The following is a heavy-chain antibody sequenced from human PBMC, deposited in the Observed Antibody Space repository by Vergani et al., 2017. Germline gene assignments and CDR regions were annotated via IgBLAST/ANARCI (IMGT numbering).Heavy chain of an antibody. V-gene: IGHV3-23*01. CDR1: EFTFSNYA. CDR3: AQCANSVPRLPVY. Sequence: EVQLLESGGGLVQPGGSLRLTCAASEFTFSNYAMNWVRQAPGKGLEWVSGISGSGGSTYYADSVKGRFTISRDNSKSTLFLQMNGLTSEDTAIYYCAQCANSVPRLPVYWGQGALVAVSS. CDR2: ISGSGGST. D-gene: IGHD5/OR15-5a*01. J-gene: IGHJ4*02.